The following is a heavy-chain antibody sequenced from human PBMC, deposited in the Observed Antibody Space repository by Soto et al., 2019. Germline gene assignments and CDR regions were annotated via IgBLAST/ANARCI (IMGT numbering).Heavy chain of an antibody. CDR2: IYYTGNA. CDR1: GGCIGTYY. V-gene: IGHV4-59*01. CDR3: ARDNGREQYYDSSGYWYYFDY. J-gene: IGHJ4*02. D-gene: IGHD3-22*01. Sequence: PSETLSLTCTVSGGCIGTYYGHWIRQPPGKGLEWIAYIYYTGNAKYNPSLKSRVTISVDTSKNHFSLNLNSLTAADTAVYYCARDNGREQYYDSSGYWYYFDYWGQGTLVTVSS.